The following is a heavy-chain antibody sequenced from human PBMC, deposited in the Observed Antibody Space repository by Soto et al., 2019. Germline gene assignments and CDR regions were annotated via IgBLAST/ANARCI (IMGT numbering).Heavy chain of an antibody. D-gene: IGHD6-6*01. Sequence: QITVKGSGPTLVKPTQTLTLTCSLSGISLSTSGVGLGWIRQTPGKALGWLASIYWNDEKQYSPSLKSRLTITKDTSKNQAVLTMTNMDPVDTATYYCARGLATLPVFAFDVWGQGTVVTVSS. CDR1: GISLSTSGVG. V-gene: IGHV2-5*01. CDR3: ARGLATLPVFAFDV. J-gene: IGHJ3*01. CDR2: IYWNDEK.